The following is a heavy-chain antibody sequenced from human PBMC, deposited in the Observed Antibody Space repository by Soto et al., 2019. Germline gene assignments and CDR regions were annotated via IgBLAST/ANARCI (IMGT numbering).Heavy chain of an antibody. CDR3: AKGRAVVPAAKFYYGMDV. D-gene: IGHD2-2*01. Sequence: QSSETLRLSCAASGFTFSNYAMSWVRQAPGKGLEWVSAVSASGGSAYYADSVRGRFTISRDRSKNTLYLQMNSLRADDTAVYYCAKGRAVVPAAKFYYGMDVWGQGTTVTVSS. J-gene: IGHJ6*02. CDR1: GFTFSNYA. V-gene: IGHV3-23*01. CDR2: VSASGGSA.